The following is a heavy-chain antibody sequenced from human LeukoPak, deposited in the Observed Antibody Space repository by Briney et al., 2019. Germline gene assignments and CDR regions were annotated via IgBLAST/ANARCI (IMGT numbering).Heavy chain of an antibody. J-gene: IGHJ4*02. CDR1: GGTFSSYA. D-gene: IGHD3-10*01. Sequence: ASVTVSCKASGGTFSSYAISWVRQAPGQGLEWMGGIIPIFGTANYAQKFQGRVTITADESTSTAYMELSSLRSEDTAVYYCARAFGSTMVRGVPFDYWGQGTLVTVSS. CDR3: ARAFGSTMVRGVPFDY. CDR2: IIPIFGTA. V-gene: IGHV1-69*13.